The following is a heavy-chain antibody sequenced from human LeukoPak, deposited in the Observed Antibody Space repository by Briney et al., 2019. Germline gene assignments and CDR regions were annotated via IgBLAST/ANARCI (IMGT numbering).Heavy chain of an antibody. CDR1: GFTFSSYS. CDR2: ISSSSSYI. J-gene: IGHJ5*02. V-gene: IGHV3-21*01. CDR3: ARGVVPAALNWFDP. Sequence: GGSLRLSCAASGFTFSSYSMNWVRQAPGKGLEWVSSISSSSSYIYYADSVKGRFTISRDNAKNSLYLQMHSLRAEDTAVYYCARGVVPAALNWFDPWGQGTLVTVSS. D-gene: IGHD2-2*01.